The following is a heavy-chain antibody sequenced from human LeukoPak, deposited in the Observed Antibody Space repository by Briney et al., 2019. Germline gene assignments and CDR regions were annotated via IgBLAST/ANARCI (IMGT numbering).Heavy chain of an antibody. Sequence: SETLSLTCTGSGGSISSYYWSWIRQPPGKGLEWIGEINHSGSTNYNPSLKSRVIISVDTSKNQFSLKLSSVTAADTAVYYCARHGSRSSTSGLWGKGTTVTVSS. V-gene: IGHV4-34*01. CDR2: INHSGST. J-gene: IGHJ6*04. D-gene: IGHD2-2*01. CDR1: GGSISSYY. CDR3: ARHGSRSSTSGL.